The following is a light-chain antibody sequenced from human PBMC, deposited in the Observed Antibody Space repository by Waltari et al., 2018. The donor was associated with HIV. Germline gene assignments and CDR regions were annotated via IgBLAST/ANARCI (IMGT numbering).Light chain of an antibody. V-gene: IGKV3-15*01. CDR1: QRISSN. CDR3: QQYNDWPLYS. CDR2: AAS. J-gene: IGKJ2*03. Sequence: EIVRTQSPDILSVSPGESVTLSCWASQRISSNLAWYQQQPGQAPRLLIFAASTRAPGIPARFSGSGSGTEFTLTISSLQSEDFAIYYCQQYNDWPLYSFGQGTKLEIK.